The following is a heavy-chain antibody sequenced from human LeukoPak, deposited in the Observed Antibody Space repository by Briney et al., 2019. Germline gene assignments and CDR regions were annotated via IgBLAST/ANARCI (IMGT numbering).Heavy chain of an antibody. V-gene: IGHV3-30-3*01. CDR3: ARDLTPVRFCFDY. CDR1: GFTFSSYA. J-gene: IGHJ4*02. CDR2: ISYDGSNK. Sequence: GGSLRLSCAASGFTFSSYAMHWVRQAPGKGLEWVAVISYDGSNKYYADSVKGRFTISRDNSKNTLYLQMNSLRAEDTAVYYCARDLTPVRFCFDYWGQGTLVTVSS. D-gene: IGHD2/OR15-2a*01.